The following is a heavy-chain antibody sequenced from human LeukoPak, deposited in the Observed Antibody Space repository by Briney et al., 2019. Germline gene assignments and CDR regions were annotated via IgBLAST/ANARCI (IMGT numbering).Heavy chain of an antibody. D-gene: IGHD3-22*01. J-gene: IGHJ3*01. CDR2: IKEDGSEE. CDR3: ERDWLAGNPYHAFDL. CDR1: GFTFSRYW. V-gene: IGHV3-7*01. Sequence: GGSLRLSCAASGFTFSRYWMTWVRQAPGKGLECVANIKEDGSEEYYVDSVKGRFSISRDNAKNSLHLQMNSLRAEDTAVYYCERDWLAGNPYHAFDLWGKGTMVTVSS.